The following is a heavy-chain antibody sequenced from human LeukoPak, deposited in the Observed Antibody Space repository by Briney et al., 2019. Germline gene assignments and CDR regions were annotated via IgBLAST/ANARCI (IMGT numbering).Heavy chain of an antibody. CDR1: GFTFSDSA. CDR3: ARGLGGTGPDAFDI. V-gene: IGHV3-30-3*01. J-gene: IGHJ3*02. CDR2: ISFDGGSK. Sequence: GGSLRLSCAASGFTFSDSAMHWVRQAPGKGLEWVAVISFDGGSKNYADSVKNRFTISRDNSKNTLYVQMNSLRAEDMAVYFCARGLGGTGPDAFDIWGQGTVVTVSA. D-gene: IGHD1-1*01.